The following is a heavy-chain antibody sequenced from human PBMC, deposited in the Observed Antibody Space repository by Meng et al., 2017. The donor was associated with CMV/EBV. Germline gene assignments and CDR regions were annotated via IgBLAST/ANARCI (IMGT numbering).Heavy chain of an antibody. J-gene: IGHJ6*02. CDR2: IKSKTDGGTT. V-gene: IGHV3-15*01. D-gene: IGHD2-2*02. CDR1: GFTFSNAW. CDR3: TTDPTEYCSSTSCYNYYYYGMDV. Sequence: GGSLRLSCAASGFTFSNAWMSWVRQAPGKGLEWVGRIKSKTDGGTTGYAAPVKGRFTISRDDSKNTLYLQMNSLKTEDTAVYYCTTDPTEYCSSTSCYNYYYYGMDVWGQGTTVTVSS.